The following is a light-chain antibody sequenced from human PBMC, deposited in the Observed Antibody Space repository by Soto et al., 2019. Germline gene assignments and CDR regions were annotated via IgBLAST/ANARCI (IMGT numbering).Light chain of an antibody. J-gene: IGKJ1*01. V-gene: IGKV1-5*01. CDR3: QQYSSSSPT. Sequence: DIQMTQSPSTLSASVGDRVTITCRASQTISIYLAWCQQRPGEAPKLLIYDASTLESGVPTRFSGSGSGTECTLTISSLQPDDFATYYCQQYSSSSPTFGQGTKVEIQ. CDR2: DAS. CDR1: QTISIY.